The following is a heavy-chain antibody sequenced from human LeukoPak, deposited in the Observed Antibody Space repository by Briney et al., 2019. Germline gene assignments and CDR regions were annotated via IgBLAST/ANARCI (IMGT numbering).Heavy chain of an antibody. Sequence: PSETLSLTCTVSGGSISSSSYYWGWIRQPPGKGLEWIGSIYYSGSTYYNPSLKSRVTISVDTSKNQFSLKLSSVTAADTAVYYCARLGRCFDWLSAFDYWGQGTLVTVSS. V-gene: IGHV4-39*01. CDR2: IYYSGST. D-gene: IGHD3-9*01. CDR3: ARLGRCFDWLSAFDY. CDR1: GGSISSSSYY. J-gene: IGHJ4*02.